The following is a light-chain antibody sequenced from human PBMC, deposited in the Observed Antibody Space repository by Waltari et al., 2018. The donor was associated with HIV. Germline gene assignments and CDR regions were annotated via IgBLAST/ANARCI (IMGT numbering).Light chain of an antibody. CDR2: ENN. CDR1: SSNIGNNY. V-gene: IGLV1-51*02. Sequence: QSVLTQPPSVSAAPGQKVTISCSGSSSNIGNNYVSWYQQLPGTAPTLLIYENNKRPSGIPDRFSGAKSGTSATLGITGLQTGDEADYYCGTWDSSLSAEVFGGGTKLTVL. CDR3: GTWDSSLSAEV. J-gene: IGLJ2*01.